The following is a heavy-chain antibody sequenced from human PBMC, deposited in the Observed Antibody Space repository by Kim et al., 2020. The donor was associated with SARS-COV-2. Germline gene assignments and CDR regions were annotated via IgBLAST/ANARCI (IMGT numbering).Heavy chain of an antibody. CDR2: VTYDGSLG. D-gene: IGHD3-22*01. J-gene: IGHJ4*02. Sequence: GGSLRLSCAASGFTFSSDAMHWVRQAPGKGLEWVAVVTYDGSLGYYADSVKGRFTVSRDNFKNTRYLQMNSLRTDDTAVYDCARETYDGTYYNFDYWGQGARVTVSS. CDR3: ARETYDGTYYNFDY. CDR1: GFTFSSDA. V-gene: IGHV3-30*04.